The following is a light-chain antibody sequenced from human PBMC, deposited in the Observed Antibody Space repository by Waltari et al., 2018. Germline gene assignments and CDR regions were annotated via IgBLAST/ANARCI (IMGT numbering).Light chain of an antibody. CDR2: DVT. J-gene: IGLJ3*02. CDR1: SSDVGGYNY. Sequence: QSALTQPASVSGSPGQSITISCSGTSSDVGGYNYVSWYQQHPGKAPKVMIYDVTSRPSGVSDRFSGSKAGNTASLTISGLQAEDEADYYCSSYTSSSAVVFGGGTKLTVL. CDR3: SSYTSSSAVV. V-gene: IGLV2-14*03.